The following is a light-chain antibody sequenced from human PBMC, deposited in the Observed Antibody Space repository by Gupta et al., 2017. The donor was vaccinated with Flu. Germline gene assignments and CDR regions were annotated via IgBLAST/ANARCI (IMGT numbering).Light chain of an antibody. Sequence: EIVLTQSPATLSLSPGEGATLSCRASQSVSNYSAWYQQKPGQAPRLLIYDASNRAPGIPARFSGSGSGTDFTLTISSLEPEDFAVYYCQQRSNWPPYSFGQGTKLEIK. CDR1: QSVSNY. CDR3: QQRSNWPPYS. CDR2: DAS. J-gene: IGKJ2*03. V-gene: IGKV3-11*01.